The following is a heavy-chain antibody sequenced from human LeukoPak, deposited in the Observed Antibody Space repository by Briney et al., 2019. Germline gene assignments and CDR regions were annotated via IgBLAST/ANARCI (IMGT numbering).Heavy chain of an antibody. Sequence: GGSLRLSCSASGFTFSSYAMHWVRQAPGKGLEYVSAISSNGGSTYYAHSVKGRFTISRDNAKNTLYLQMSSLRAEETAVYYCVKDGVGCSGTSCYVGGVYYFDYWGQGTLVTVSS. D-gene: IGHD2-2*01. J-gene: IGHJ4*02. CDR3: VKDGVGCSGTSCYVGGVYYFDY. V-gene: IGHV3-64D*06. CDR1: GFTFSSYA. CDR2: ISSNGGST.